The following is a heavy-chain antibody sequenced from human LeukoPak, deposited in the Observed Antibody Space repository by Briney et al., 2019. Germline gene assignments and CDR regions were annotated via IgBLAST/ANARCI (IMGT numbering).Heavy chain of an antibody. J-gene: IGHJ4*02. D-gene: IGHD5-18*01. CDR2: IYYSGST. Sequence: PSETLSLTCTVSGGSISSYYWSWIRQPPGKGLEWIGYIYYSGSTNYNPSLKSRVTISVDTSKNQFSLKLSSVTAADTAVYYCARAFQGARGYSYGLPFDYWGQGTLVTVSS. CDR1: GGSISSYY. CDR3: ARAFQGARGYSYGLPFDY. V-gene: IGHV4-59*01.